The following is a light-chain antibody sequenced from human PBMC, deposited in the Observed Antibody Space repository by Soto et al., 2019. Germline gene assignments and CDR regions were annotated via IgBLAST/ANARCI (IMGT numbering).Light chain of an antibody. V-gene: IGKV1-9*01. Sequence: DIHLTQSPSSLSASVGDRLTMTCRASQGIGSSLAWYQQKPGKAPKLLIYAASTLQSGDPLRLSGGGSVTAFTLTISGLQPEDPATGYCQHLNNCPYPFGQGTKLQIK. CDR2: AAS. CDR1: QGIGSS. CDR3: QHLNNCPYP. J-gene: IGKJ2*01.